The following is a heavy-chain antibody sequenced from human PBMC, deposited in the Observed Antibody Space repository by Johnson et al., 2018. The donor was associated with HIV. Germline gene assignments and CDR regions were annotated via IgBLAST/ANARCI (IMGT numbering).Heavy chain of an antibody. V-gene: IGHV3-23*04. CDR3: AILLGQWGGVFDI. CDR2: FRYSDGRT. CDR1: GFTFGSYV. D-gene: IGHD6-19*01. Sequence: VQLVESGGGLAQPGGSVRLSCVASGFTFGSYVMSWVRQVPGKGLDWVSSFRYSDGRTYSAYSVKGRFIISRDSSKNTLYMQMNSLRVEDTAVYYCAILLGQWGGVFDIWGQGTMVTVSS. J-gene: IGHJ3*02.